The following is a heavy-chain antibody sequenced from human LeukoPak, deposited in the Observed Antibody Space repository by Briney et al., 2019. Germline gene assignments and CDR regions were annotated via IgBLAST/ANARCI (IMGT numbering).Heavy chain of an antibody. D-gene: IGHD3-22*01. J-gene: IGHJ4*02. CDR1: GVSVSSGSYY. V-gene: IGHV4-61*01. Sequence: SETLSLTCTVSGVSVSSGSYYWSWIRQPPGKGLEWIGYIYYSGSTNYNPSLKSRVTISVDTSKNQFSLKLSSVTAADTAVYYCARAAYYYDSSGYYASYYFDYWGQGTLVTVSS. CDR3: ARAAYYYDSSGYYASYYFDY. CDR2: IYYSGST.